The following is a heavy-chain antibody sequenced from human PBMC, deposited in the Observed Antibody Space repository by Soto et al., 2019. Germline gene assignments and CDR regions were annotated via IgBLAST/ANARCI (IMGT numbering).Heavy chain of an antibody. V-gene: IGHV4-4*07. CDR1: GGSISSYY. CDR3: ARGADYYYDSSGYEP. Sequence: SETLSLTCTVSGGSISSYYWSWIRQPAGKGLEWIGRIYTSGSTNYNPSLESRVTMSVDTSKNQFSLKLSSVTAADTAVYYCARGADYYYDSSGYEPWGQGTLVTVSS. CDR2: IYTSGST. J-gene: IGHJ5*02. D-gene: IGHD3-22*01.